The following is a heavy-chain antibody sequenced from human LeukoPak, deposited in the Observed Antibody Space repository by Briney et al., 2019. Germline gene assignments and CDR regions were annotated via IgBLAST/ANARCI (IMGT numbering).Heavy chain of an antibody. V-gene: IGHV4-39*01. D-gene: IGHD2-2*01. CDR2: IYYSGST. Sequence: SETLSLTCTVSGGSISSSSYYWGWIRQPPGKGLECIGSIYYSGSTYYNPSLKSRVTISVDTSKNQFSLKLSSVTAADTAVYYCARRGDCSSTSCYRGWFDPWGQGTLVTVSS. CDR1: GGSISSSSYY. CDR3: ARRGDCSSTSCYRGWFDP. J-gene: IGHJ5*02.